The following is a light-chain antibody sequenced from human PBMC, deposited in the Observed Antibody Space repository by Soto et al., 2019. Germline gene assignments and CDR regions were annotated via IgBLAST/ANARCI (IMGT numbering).Light chain of an antibody. CDR2: GNS. Sequence: QSVLTQPPSVSGAPGQRVTISCTGSSSNIGAGFDVHWYQQLPGTAPKLLIYGNSNRPSGAPDRFSGSKSGTSASLAITGLQAEDEADYYCQSYDNSLSGLYVFGTGTKVTVL. J-gene: IGLJ1*01. CDR3: QSYDNSLSGLYV. CDR1: SSNIGAGFD. V-gene: IGLV1-40*01.